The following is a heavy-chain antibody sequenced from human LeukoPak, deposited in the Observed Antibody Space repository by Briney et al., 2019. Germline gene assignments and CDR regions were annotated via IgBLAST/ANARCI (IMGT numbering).Heavy chain of an antibody. CDR2: ISGSGGST. CDR1: GFTFSSYA. J-gene: IGHJ4*02. CDR3: ARGQYQLLYRWDY. D-gene: IGHD2-2*02. V-gene: IGHV3-23*01. Sequence: PGGPLRLSCAASGFTFSSYAMSWVRQAPGKGLEWVSAISGSGGSTYYADSVKGRFTISRDNSKNTLYLQMNSLRAEDTAVYHCARGQYQLLYRWDYWGQGTLVTVSS.